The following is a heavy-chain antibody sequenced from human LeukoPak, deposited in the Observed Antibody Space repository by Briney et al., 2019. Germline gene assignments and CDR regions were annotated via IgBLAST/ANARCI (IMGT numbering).Heavy chain of an antibody. D-gene: IGHD6-19*01. CDR1: GFTFNNYG. J-gene: IGHJ4*02. V-gene: IGHV3-23*01. CDR2: ISGSGGDT. Sequence: PGGSLRLSCAASGFTFNNYGMSWVRQAPGKGLEWVSGISGSGGDTYYADSVKGRLTISRDNSKNTLDLHMRSLRADDTAVYYCAKDALQTSSGRPFDYWGQGTLVTVSS. CDR3: AKDALQTSSGRPFDY.